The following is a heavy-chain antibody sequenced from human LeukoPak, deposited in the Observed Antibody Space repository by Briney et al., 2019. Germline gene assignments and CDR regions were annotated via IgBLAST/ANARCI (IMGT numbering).Heavy chain of an antibody. J-gene: IGHJ4*02. D-gene: IGHD6-19*01. Sequence: PGGSLRLSCAASGFTFSSYSMNWVRQAPGKGLEWVSSISSCSSYIYYADSVKGRFTISRDNAKNSLYLQMNSLRAEDTAVYYCARLYRRGWYYSFDFWGQGTLVTVSS. V-gene: IGHV3-21*01. CDR1: GFTFSSYS. CDR3: ARLYRRGWYYSFDF. CDR2: ISSCSSYI.